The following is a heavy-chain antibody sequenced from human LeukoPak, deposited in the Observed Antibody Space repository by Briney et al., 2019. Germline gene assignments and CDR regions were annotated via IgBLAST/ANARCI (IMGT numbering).Heavy chain of an antibody. CDR2: MKTKTDGETT. J-gene: IGHJ6*02. D-gene: IGHD3-9*01. V-gene: IGHV3-15*01. CDR1: GFSVSSKY. CDR3: TTPPIFLGYYSGLDV. Sequence: GGSLRLSCAASGFSVSSKYMSWVRQAPGKGLEWVGRMKTKTDGETTDYAAPVKGRFTISRDDSKNTLYLQMNSLKTDDTAVYFCTTPPIFLGYYSGLDVWGQGTTVTVSS.